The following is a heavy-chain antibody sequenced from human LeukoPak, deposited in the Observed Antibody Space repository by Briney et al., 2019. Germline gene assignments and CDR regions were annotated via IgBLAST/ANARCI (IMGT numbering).Heavy chain of an antibody. CDR1: GFTFSSYA. CDR3: AKDPELSGTDSWFDP. D-gene: IGHD1-20*01. J-gene: IGHJ5*02. V-gene: IGHV3-23*01. Sequence: GSLRLSCAASGFTFSSYAMNWVRQAPGKGLEWVSTISGSGGSTYYADSVKGRFTISRDNSKNTLWLQMNSLRAEDTAVYYCAKDPELSGTDSWFDPWGQGTLVTASS. CDR2: ISGSGGST.